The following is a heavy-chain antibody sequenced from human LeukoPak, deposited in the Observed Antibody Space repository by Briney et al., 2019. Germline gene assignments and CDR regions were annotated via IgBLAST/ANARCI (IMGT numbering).Heavy chain of an antibody. CDR1: GFTFSSYW. V-gene: IGHV3-74*01. Sequence: PGGSLRLSCAASGFTFSSYWMHWVRQAPGKGLVCVSRFNSDGSSTSYADSVKGRFTISRDNAKNTLYLQMNSLRAEDTAVYYCARELSVAGTFLDYWGQGTLVTVSS. J-gene: IGHJ4*02. D-gene: IGHD6-19*01. CDR2: FNSDGSST. CDR3: ARELSVAGTFLDY.